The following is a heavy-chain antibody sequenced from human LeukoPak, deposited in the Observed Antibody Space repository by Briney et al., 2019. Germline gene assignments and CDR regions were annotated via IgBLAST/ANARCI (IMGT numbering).Heavy chain of an antibody. D-gene: IGHD2-15*01. V-gene: IGHV3-23*01. CDR3: AKGSASARPYYFDC. Sequence: GGSLRLSCAASGFSFSSYAMGWVRQAPGKGLEWVSAITDSGGDTYHADSVTGRSTISRDNSKNTLYLQMNSLRAEDTAVYYCAKGSASARPYYFDCWGQGTLITVSS. CDR1: GFSFSSYA. J-gene: IGHJ4*02. CDR2: ITDSGGDT.